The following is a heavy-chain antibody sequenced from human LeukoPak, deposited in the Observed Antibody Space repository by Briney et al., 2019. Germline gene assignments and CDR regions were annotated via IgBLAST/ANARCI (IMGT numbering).Heavy chain of an antibody. CDR3: ARDDYGVNSMDV. J-gene: IGHJ6*02. Sequence: GGSLRLSCAASGFTFSSYAMSWVRQAPGKGLEWVSAISGSGGSTYYADSVKGRFTISRDNTKNTLYLQMNSLRVEDTAVYFCARDDYGVNSMDVWGQGTTVTVSS. V-gene: IGHV3-23*01. CDR1: GFTFSSYA. D-gene: IGHD4-23*01. CDR2: ISGSGGST.